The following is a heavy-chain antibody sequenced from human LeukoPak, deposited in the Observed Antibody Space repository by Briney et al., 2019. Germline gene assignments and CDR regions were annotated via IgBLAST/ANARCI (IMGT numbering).Heavy chain of an antibody. CDR2: ISSSSYI. CDR1: GFTFSSYS. Sequence: PGGSLRLSCAASGFTFSSYSMNWVRQAPGKGLEWVSSISSSSYIYYADSVKGRFTISRDNAKNSLYLQMNSLRAEDTAVYYCARGIVVPAADGVYWGQGTLVTVSS. D-gene: IGHD2-2*01. V-gene: IGHV3-21*01. CDR3: ARGIVVPAADGVY. J-gene: IGHJ4*02.